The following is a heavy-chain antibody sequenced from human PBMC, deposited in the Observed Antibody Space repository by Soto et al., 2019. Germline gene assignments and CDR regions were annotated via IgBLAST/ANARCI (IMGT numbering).Heavy chain of an antibody. D-gene: IGHD3-10*01. J-gene: IGHJ2*01. V-gene: IGHV4-34*01. CDR2: INHSGST. CDR1: GGSFSGYY. Sequence: QVHLQQWGAGVLKPSETLSLTCAVYGGSFSGYYWSWIRQPPGKGLEWIGEINHSGSTNYNPSLKSRVSISVGTSNNQFSLKLSSVTAADTAVYYCARGRGDGYNQHWYFDLWGRGTLVTVSS. CDR3: ARGRGDGYNQHWYFDL.